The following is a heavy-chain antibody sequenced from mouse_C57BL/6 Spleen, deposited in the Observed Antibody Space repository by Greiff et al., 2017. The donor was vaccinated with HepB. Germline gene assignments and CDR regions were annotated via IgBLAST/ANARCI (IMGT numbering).Heavy chain of an antibody. V-gene: IGHV3-6*01. D-gene: IGHD2-14*01. CDR2: ISYDGSN. CDR3: ARGGNSRYFDY. Sequence: EVKLMESGPGLVKPSPSLSLTCSATGYSITSGYSWTRIRQFQGNKLEWMGYISYDGSNNYNPSLKNRISITRDTSKSQFFLKLNSVTTEDTATYDCARGGNSRYFDYWGQGTTLTVSS. CDR1: GYSITSGYS. J-gene: IGHJ2*01.